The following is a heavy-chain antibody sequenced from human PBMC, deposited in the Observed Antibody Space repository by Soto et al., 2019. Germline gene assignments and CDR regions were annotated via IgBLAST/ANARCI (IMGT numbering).Heavy chain of an antibody. J-gene: IGHJ4*02. CDR1: GFAFSRHD. Sequence: EVHLVASGGGLIQPGGSLRLSCAASGFAFSRHDMHWVRQPTGRGLECVSSIGIAGDTHYSGSVKGRFTLSRENAKNSLYLLMNRLRAGDTAVYYCVRGDDGVFDSWGQGILVTVSS. CDR3: VRGDDGVFDS. V-gene: IGHV3-13*01. D-gene: IGHD4-17*01. CDR2: IGIAGDT.